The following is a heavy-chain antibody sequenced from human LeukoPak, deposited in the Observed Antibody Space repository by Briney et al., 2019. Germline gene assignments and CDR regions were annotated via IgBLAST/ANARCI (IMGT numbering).Heavy chain of an antibody. CDR3: AKIRGSSIALVGTLQ. V-gene: IGHV3-53*01. CDR1: GFGVGGDD. Sequence: GGSLRLSCTASGFGVGGDDMTWVRQAPGKGLEWVSVIHRGGSTSYVDSVRGRFTISRDKTENRLYLEMNSLRVGDTALYYCAKIRGSSIALVGTLQWGPGTLVTVSS. CDR2: IHRGGST. J-gene: IGHJ4*02. D-gene: IGHD3-9*01.